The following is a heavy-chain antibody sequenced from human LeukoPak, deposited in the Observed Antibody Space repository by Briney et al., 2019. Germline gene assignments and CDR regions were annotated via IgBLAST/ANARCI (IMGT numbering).Heavy chain of an antibody. Sequence: GGSLRLSCATSGFSFNKYGMHWVRQAPGEGLERVAYIRYDGSDKHYGDSVKGRFTISRDDSKNTLYLQMSSLRAEDTAVYYCAKDWDYNFWSNYDHWGQGILVTVSS. J-gene: IGHJ4*02. D-gene: IGHD3-3*01. CDR2: IRYDGSDK. CDR1: GFSFNKYG. V-gene: IGHV3-30*02. CDR3: AKDWDYNFWSNYDH.